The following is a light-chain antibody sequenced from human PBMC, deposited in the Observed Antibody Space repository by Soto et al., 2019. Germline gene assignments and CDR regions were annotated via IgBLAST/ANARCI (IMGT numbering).Light chain of an antibody. CDR2: DAS. J-gene: IGKJ4*01. Sequence: EIVLTQSPATLSFSPGEIATLSCRASQSVDKYLVWYQQKPGQAPRLLIYDASRRATGIPARFSGSGSGTDFSLTITSVEPEDFAVYYCQQRTNWPLTFGGGIKLEIK. V-gene: IGKV3-11*01. CDR1: QSVDKY. CDR3: QQRTNWPLT.